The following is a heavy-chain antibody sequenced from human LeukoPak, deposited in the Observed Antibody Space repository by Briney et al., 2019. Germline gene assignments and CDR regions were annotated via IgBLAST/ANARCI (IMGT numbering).Heavy chain of an antibody. CDR1: GGSFSGYY. CDR3: ARRMTTATAGYYYYMNV. J-gene: IGHJ6*03. CDR2: INHSGST. D-gene: IGHD4-11*01. V-gene: IGHV4-34*01. Sequence: PPETLSLTCAVYGGSFSGYYWGWIRQPPGKGLEWIGEINHSGSTNYNPSLKSRVTISVDTSKNQFSLKLSSVTAADTAVYYCARRMTTATAGYYYYMNVWGKGTTVTVSS.